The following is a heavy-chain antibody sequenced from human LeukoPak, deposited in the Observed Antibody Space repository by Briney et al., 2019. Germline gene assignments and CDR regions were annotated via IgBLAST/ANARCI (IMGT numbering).Heavy chain of an antibody. CDR1: GFSFSTYW. CDR3: TRDLNHDSSG. J-gene: IGHJ4*02. D-gene: IGHD3-22*01. Sequence: PGRSLRLSCAASGFSFSTYWMTWVRQAPGKGLECVANIKTDGSETYYPDSVEGRFTVSRKNARSLLYLQRNSLRVEDTAVYYCTRDLNHDSSGWGQGTLVTVSS. V-gene: IGHV3-7*01. CDR2: IKTDGSET.